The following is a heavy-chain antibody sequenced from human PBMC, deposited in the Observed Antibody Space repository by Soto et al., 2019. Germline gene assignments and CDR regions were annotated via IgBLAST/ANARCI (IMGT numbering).Heavy chain of an antibody. Sequence: ASVKVSCKASGYTFSSFCINWVRQAPGQGLEWVGWVSVYNDDTKYAQNFQGRVTLTTDTSTSTTYMEVGSLRSDDTAVYYCARTCRSGGSCYHEYWGEGTLVTSPQ. CDR1: GYTFSSFC. CDR2: VSVYNDDT. CDR3: ARTCRSGGSCYHEY. V-gene: IGHV1-18*01. D-gene: IGHD2-15*01. J-gene: IGHJ4*02.